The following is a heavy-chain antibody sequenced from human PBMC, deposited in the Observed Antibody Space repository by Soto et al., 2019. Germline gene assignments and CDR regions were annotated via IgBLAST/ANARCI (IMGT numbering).Heavy chain of an antibody. CDR2: IYYSGTT. CDR1: GGSISTYY. J-gene: IGHJ6*02. Sequence: TSETLSLTCTVSGGSISTYYWSWIRQPPGKGLEWIGYIYYSGTTNYNPSLKSRVTISVDTSKNQFSLKLSSVTAANTAVYYCARDGGFYYGMDVWGQGTTVTVS. V-gene: IGHV4-59*01. D-gene: IGHD3-3*01. CDR3: ARDGGFYYGMDV.